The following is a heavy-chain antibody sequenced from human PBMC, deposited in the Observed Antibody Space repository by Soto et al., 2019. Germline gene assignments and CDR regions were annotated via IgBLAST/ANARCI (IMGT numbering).Heavy chain of an antibody. J-gene: IGHJ2*01. CDR2: IIPIFGTA. CDR3: ARTVTTVTTRYFDL. V-gene: IGHV1-69*12. Sequence: QVQLVQSGAEVKKPGSSVKVSCKASGGTFSSYAISWVRQAPGQGLEWMGGIIPIFGTANYAQKFQGRVTITADESTSRAYMELSSLRSEDTAVYYCARTVTTVTTRYFDLWGRGTLVTVSS. D-gene: IGHD4-4*01. CDR1: GGTFSSYA.